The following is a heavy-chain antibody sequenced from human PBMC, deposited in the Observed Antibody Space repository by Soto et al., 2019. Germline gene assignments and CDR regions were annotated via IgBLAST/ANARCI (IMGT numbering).Heavy chain of an antibody. V-gene: IGHV3-30*18. D-gene: IGHD6-13*01. CDR3: AKDRTIAAAGRDWFDP. Sequence: LRLSCGAPGVTFKDYGMHWVRQAPGKGLEWVAVISYDGKQTYYADSVKGRFTISKDKSKRTLFLQMNSLRAEDTAVYYCAKDRTIAAAGRDWFDPWGQGTLVTVSS. J-gene: IGHJ5*02. CDR2: ISYDGKQT. CDR1: GVTFKDYG.